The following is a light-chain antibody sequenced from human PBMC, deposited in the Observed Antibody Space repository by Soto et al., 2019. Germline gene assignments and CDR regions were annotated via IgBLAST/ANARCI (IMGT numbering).Light chain of an antibody. CDR3: QQYYSTPLT. J-gene: IGKJ4*01. V-gene: IGKV4-1*01. CDR2: WAS. Sequence: DIVMTQSPDSLAVSLGERATINCKSSQSVLYSSNNKNYLALYQQKPGQPPKLLIYWASTRESGVPDRFSGSGSGTDFTLTISSLQAEDVAVYYCQQYYSTPLTFGGGTNVDIK. CDR1: QSVLYSSNNKNY.